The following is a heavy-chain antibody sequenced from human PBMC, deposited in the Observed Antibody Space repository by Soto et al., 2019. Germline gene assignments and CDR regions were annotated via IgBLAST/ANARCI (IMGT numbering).Heavy chain of an antibody. J-gene: IGHJ6*02. CDR1: GGKYSKYY. CDR3: ARGRFGESSYYSPFDI. V-gene: IGHV3-11*01. Sequence: AACGGKYSKYYRSWDRQNKGKGLEWISYVSSSGSTRYYAVSMKGRFTTSRDNAQNSLSLQIDRLRADDTAVYFCARGRFGESSYYSPFDIWGEATTVTGPS. D-gene: IGHD3-10*01. CDR2: VSSSGSTR.